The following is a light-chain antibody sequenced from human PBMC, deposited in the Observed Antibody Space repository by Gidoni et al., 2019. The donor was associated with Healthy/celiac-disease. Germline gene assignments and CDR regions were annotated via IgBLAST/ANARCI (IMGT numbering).Light chain of an antibody. V-gene: IGLV2-14*01. CDR3: SSYTSSSTRV. Sequence: SALTQPASVSCSPGQSITISCTGTSRAVGDYNYVSWYQQHPGNAPKLMIYDVRNRPSGVSNRFSGAKSSNTASLTISGLQAEDEADYYCSSYTSSSTRVFGGGTKLTVL. CDR1: SRAVGDYNY. CDR2: DVR. J-gene: IGLJ2*01.